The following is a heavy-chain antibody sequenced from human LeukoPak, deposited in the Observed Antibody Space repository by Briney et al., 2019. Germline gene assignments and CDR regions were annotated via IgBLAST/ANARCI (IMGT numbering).Heavy chain of an antibody. Sequence: PGGSLRLSCAASGFNLRKYWMQWVRQVPGKGLVWVSEINPDGDYSGHSNSVRGRFTISRDNAKNTLYLQMTSLSAEDTAVYYCARSLGDWGQGTLVSVSS. CDR3: ARSLGD. J-gene: IGHJ4*01. CDR1: GFNLRKYW. CDR2: INPDGDYS. D-gene: IGHD3-16*01. V-gene: IGHV3-74*01.